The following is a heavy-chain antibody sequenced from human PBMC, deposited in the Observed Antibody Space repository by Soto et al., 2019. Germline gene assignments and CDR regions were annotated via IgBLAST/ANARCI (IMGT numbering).Heavy chain of an antibody. Sequence: SETLSLTCTVSGGSISSSSYYWGWIRQPPGKGLEWIGSIYYSGSTYYNPSLKRRVTISVDTSKNQFSLKLSSVTAADTAVYYCARWSYDSSGYYGPSSDYWGQGTLVTVSS. V-gene: IGHV4-39*01. CDR2: IYYSGST. CDR1: GGSISSSSYY. CDR3: ARWSYDSSGYYGPSSDY. J-gene: IGHJ4*02. D-gene: IGHD3-22*01.